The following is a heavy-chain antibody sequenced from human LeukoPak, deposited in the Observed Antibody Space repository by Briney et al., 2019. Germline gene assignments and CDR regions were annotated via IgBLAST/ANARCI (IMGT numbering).Heavy chain of an antibody. V-gene: IGHV3-30*02. J-gene: IGHJ4*02. CDR1: GFTFSSYG. CDR2: IRYDGSNK. CDR3: AKEGTVGVVFDY. D-gene: IGHD1-26*01. Sequence: PGGSLRLSCAASGFTFSSYGMHWVRQAPGKGLEWVAFIRYDGSNKYYADSVKGRFTISRGNSKNMLYLQMNSLRAEDPAVYYCAKEGTVGVVFDYWGQGTLVTVSS.